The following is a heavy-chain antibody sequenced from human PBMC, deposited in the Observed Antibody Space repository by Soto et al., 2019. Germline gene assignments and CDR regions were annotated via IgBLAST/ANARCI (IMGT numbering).Heavy chain of an antibody. D-gene: IGHD3-3*01. J-gene: IGHJ6*02. Sequence: SVKVSCKASGGTFSSYAISWVRQAPGQGLEWMGGIIPIFGTANYAQKFQGRVTITADESTSTAYMELSSLRSEDTAVYYCARPLATIFGVVIRPYYYGMDVWGQGXTVTVYS. CDR2: IIPIFGTA. CDR1: GGTFSSYA. V-gene: IGHV1-69*13. CDR3: ARPLATIFGVVIRPYYYGMDV.